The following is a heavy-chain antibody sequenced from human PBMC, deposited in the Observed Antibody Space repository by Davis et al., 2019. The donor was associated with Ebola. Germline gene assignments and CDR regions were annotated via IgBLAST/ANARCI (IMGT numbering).Heavy chain of an antibody. D-gene: IGHD3-22*01. Sequence: ASVKVSCKASGYTFSGYYLHWVRQAPGQGLEWMGYINPNSGGPMYAHNFQGRVSMSWDTSTTTAYMEVHRLRSDDTAVYYWAREGAMYYYDTSGYYNNWFDPWGQGTLVTVSS. CDR1: GYTFSGYY. CDR2: INPNSGGP. V-gene: IGHV1-2*07. J-gene: IGHJ5*02. CDR3: AREGAMYYYDTSGYYNNWFDP.